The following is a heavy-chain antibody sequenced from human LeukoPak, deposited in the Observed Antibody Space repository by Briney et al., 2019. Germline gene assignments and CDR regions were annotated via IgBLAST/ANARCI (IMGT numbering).Heavy chain of an antibody. CDR2: IYYSGST. V-gene: IGHV4-59*11. CDR1: GGSISSHY. CDR3: ARGGTTVTPGLLWFDP. D-gene: IGHD4-17*01. J-gene: IGHJ5*02. Sequence: PSETLSLTCSVSGGSISSHYWSWVRQPPGEGPEWIGYIYYSGSTKYNPSLRSRVTISVDTSKNQFSLKLSSVTAADTAVYYCARGGTTVTPGLLWFDPWGQGTLVTVSS.